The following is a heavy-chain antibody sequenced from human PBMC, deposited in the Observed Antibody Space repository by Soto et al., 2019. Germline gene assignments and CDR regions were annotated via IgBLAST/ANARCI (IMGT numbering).Heavy chain of an antibody. CDR3: ARDLNSPMAYGNYLDF. Sequence: GGSLRLSGAASGFTFRSYAMRGVRRAPGKGLEWLAVISYDGSNKYYADSVKGRFTMSRDNSKNTLFLEMNSLRGEDTAVYNCARDLNSPMAYGNYLDFWGQGTLVTVSS. D-gene: IGHD3-10*01. CDR1: GFTFRSYA. CDR2: ISYDGSNK. J-gene: IGHJ4*02. V-gene: IGHV3-30*01.